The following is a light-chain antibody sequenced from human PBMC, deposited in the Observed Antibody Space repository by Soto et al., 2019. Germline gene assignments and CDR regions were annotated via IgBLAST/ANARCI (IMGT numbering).Light chain of an antibody. CDR2: VNSDGSH. CDR1: SGHSNYA. Sequence: QPVLTQSPSASASLGASVKLTCTLSSGHSNYAIAWHQQQPEKGPRYLMKVNSDGSHTKGDGIPDRFSGSSSGAERYFTISSLQSEDEADYYCQTWGTAYVLFGGGTKLTVL. V-gene: IGLV4-69*01. J-gene: IGLJ2*01. CDR3: QTWGTAYVL.